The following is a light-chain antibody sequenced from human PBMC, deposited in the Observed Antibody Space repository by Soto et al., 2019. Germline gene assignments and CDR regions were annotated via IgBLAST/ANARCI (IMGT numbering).Light chain of an antibody. CDR2: GAS. Sequence: EFVLTQSPGTPSLSPGERATLSCRASQSVSSSYLAWYQQKPGQAPRLLIYGASSRATGIPDRFSGSGSGTDFTLTINRLEPEDFAVYYCQQYGSSITFGQGTRLEIK. J-gene: IGKJ5*01. CDR3: QQYGSSIT. CDR1: QSVSSSY. V-gene: IGKV3-20*01.